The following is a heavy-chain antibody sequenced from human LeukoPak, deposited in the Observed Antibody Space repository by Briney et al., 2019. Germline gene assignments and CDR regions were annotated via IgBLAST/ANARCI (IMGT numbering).Heavy chain of an antibody. CDR3: SRESGPFCPFGH. D-gene: IGHD1-26*01. CDR1: GGSILTTNW. Sequence: SGTLSLTCAVSGGSILTTNWWSWVRQPPGKGLEWIGEVSPAGRTRYNPSLKNRVNISIDESKNHLYLNLASVTAADTAVYYCSRESGPFCPFGHWGQGTLVAVTS. V-gene: IGHV4-4*02. J-gene: IGHJ4*02. CDR2: VSPAGRT.